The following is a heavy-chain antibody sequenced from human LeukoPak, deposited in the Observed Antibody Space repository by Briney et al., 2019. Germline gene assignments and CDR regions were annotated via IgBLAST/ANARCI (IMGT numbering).Heavy chain of an antibody. CDR2: VSYSGNT. J-gene: IGHJ4*02. CDR1: GASISSSRYY. V-gene: IGHV4-39*07. D-gene: IGHD2-15*01. Sequence: SKTLSLTCAVSGASISSSRYYWAWLRQPPGKGLDGIVTVSYSGNTFYSPSLNSRPTISLDTSKNQLSLKLTSVTAADTAVYYCAGQDIVVVPLESSYAAYWGQGTLVTVSS. CDR3: AGQDIVVVPLESSYAAY.